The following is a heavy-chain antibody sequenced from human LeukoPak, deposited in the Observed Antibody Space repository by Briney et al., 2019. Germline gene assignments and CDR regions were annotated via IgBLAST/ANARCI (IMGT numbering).Heavy chain of an antibody. V-gene: IGHV3-11*01. CDR3: AKGPKPGAITMVRGVRSCYYYMDV. J-gene: IGHJ6*03. D-gene: IGHD3-10*01. CDR1: GFTFSDSY. Sequence: PGGSLRLSCAASGFTFSDSYMTWIRQAPGKGLEWVSYISNSGSSIYYADSVKGRFTTSRDNAKSSLYLQMNSLRAEDTAVYYCAKGPKPGAITMVRGVRSCYYYMDVWGKGTTVTISS. CDR2: ISNSGSSI.